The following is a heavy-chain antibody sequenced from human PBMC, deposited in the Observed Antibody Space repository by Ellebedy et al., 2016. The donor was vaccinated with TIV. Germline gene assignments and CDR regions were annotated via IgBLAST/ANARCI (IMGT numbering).Heavy chain of an antibody. Sequence: GESLKISCVASGFSFIHYWMAWVRQAPGKGPEWVANIKQDGGERYYVDSVKGRFIISRDNAKNSLDLQMNSLRAEDTAVYYCARDKIEGPTHYDYWGQGILVTVSS. CDR2: IKQDGGER. CDR3: ARDKIEGPTHYDY. J-gene: IGHJ4*02. D-gene: IGHD1-26*01. CDR1: GFSFIHYW. V-gene: IGHV3-7*01.